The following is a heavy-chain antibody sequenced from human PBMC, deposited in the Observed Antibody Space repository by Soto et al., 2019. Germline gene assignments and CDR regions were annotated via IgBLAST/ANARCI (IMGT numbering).Heavy chain of an antibody. CDR3: ARLGGYYQAFDS. CDR2: IYYTGTT. Sequence: SETLSLTCTVSGGSISDDYWSWIRQPPGKGLEWIGYIYYTGTTNYNPSLKSRVTISLDTSKNQFSLKLSSVTAADTAFYYCARLGGYYQAFDSWGQGTLVTVSS. V-gene: IGHV4-59*08. CDR1: GGSISDDY. J-gene: IGHJ4*02. D-gene: IGHD3-22*01.